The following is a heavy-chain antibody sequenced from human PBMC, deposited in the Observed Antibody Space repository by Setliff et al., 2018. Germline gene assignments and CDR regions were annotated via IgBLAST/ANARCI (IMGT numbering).Heavy chain of an antibody. CDR1: GGSISSSSYY. CDR2: IYYSGST. V-gene: IGHV4-39*07. D-gene: IGHD6-13*01. Sequence: PSETLSLTCTVSGGSISSSSYYWGWIRQPPGKGLEWIGSIYYSGSTYYNPSLKSRVTISVDTSKNQFSLKLSSVTAADTAVYYCARIGKSSSWYGAIDYWGQGTLVTVSS. J-gene: IGHJ4*02. CDR3: ARIGKSSSWYGAIDY.